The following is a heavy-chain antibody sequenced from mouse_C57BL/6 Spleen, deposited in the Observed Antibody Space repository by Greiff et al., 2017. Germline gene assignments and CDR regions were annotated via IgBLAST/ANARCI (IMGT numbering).Heavy chain of an antibody. CDR2: INPSSGYT. CDR3: ARQTAQATNYIDY. CDR1: GYTFTSYW. Sequence: VQLQQSGAELAKPGASVKLSCKASGYTFTSYWMHWVKQRPGQGLEWIGYINPSSGYTKYNQKFKDKATLTANKSSSTAYMQLSSLTYEDSAVYVCARQTAQATNYIDYWGQGTTLTVSS. D-gene: IGHD3-2*02. J-gene: IGHJ2*01. V-gene: IGHV1-7*01.